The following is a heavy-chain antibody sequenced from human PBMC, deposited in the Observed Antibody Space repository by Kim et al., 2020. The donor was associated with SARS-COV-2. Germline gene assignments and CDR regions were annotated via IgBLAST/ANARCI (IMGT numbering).Heavy chain of an antibody. V-gene: IGHV3-23*01. D-gene: IGHD4-17*01. J-gene: IGHJ4*02. CDR2: RT. CDR3: AKGPHDYGDV. Sequence: RTYYADSVKGRFTISRDNSKNTLYLQMNSLRAEDTAVYYCAKGPHDYGDVWGQGTLVTVSS.